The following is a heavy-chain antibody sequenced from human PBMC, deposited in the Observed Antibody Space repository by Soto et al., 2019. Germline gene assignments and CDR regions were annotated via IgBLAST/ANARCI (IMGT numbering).Heavy chain of an antibody. V-gene: IGHV2-5*02. CDR1: GFSLSTSGVG. CDR2: IYWDEDK. Sequence: QITLKESGPTLVKPTHTLTLTCTFSGFSLSTSGVGVGWIRQPPGKALEWLALIYWDEDKRYSPSLKSRLTIAKDSDQNQVFLTMTKMYPVDTATYCCARRLNYDSSRFGTWGQGSLVTVSS. D-gene: IGHD3-22*01. CDR3: ARRLNYDSSRFGT. J-gene: IGHJ5*02.